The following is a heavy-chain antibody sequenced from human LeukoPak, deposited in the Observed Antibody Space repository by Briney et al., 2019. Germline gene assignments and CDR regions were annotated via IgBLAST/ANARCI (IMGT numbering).Heavy chain of an antibody. V-gene: IGHV3-30*03. D-gene: IGHD2-21*02. CDR1: GFTFSSYS. CDR3: ARGIGTFCGDDCYNYYFDY. CDR2: ISYDGSKK. Sequence: PGGSLRLSCAASGFTFSSYSMNWVRQAPGKGLEWVALISYDGSKKSYGDSVKGRFTISRDNTKKTLYLQMNNLRAEDTGVYYCARGIGTFCGDDCYNYYFDYWGQGTLVTVSS. J-gene: IGHJ4*02.